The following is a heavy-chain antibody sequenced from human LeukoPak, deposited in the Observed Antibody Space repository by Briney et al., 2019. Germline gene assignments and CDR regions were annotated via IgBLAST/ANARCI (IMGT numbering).Heavy chain of an antibody. CDR2: INHSGST. J-gene: IGHJ6*02. CDR1: GGSISGYY. CDR3: AKHRLGYCSGGSCYSRGYYYYGMDV. D-gene: IGHD2-15*01. V-gene: IGHV4-34*01. Sequence: SETLSLTCTVSGGSISGYYWSWLRHPPGKGLEWIGQINHSGSTNYNPSLKSRVTISVDTSKNQFSLKLSSVTAADTAVYYCAKHRLGYCSGGSCYSRGYYYYGMDVWGQGTTVTVSS.